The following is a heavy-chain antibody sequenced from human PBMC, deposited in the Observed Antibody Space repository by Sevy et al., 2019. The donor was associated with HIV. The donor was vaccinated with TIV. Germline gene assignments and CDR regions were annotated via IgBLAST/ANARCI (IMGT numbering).Heavy chain of an antibody. J-gene: IGHJ5*02. D-gene: IGHD3-10*01. V-gene: IGHV1-69*13. CDR3: ARLSDGSGRPHWFDP. CDR2: IIAMFGTT. CDR1: GGTFSTYT. Sequence: APVKVSCKTSGGTFSTYTFSWVRQAPGQGLEWMGGIIAMFGTTYYAQKFQGRVTITADESTSTAYMELGSLRSEDTAVYYCARLSDGSGRPHWFDPWGPGSLVTVSS.